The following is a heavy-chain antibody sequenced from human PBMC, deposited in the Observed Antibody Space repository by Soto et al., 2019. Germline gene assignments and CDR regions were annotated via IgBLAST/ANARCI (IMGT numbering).Heavy chain of an antibody. V-gene: IGHV1-69*06. J-gene: IGHJ4*02. CDR1: GGTFSSYA. CDR2: IIPIFGTA. CDR3: ARVHYDILTGYYTYYFDY. Sequence: SVKVSCKASGGTFSSYAISWVRQAPGQGLEWMGGIIPIFGTANYAQKFQCRVTITADKSTSTAYMELSSLRSEDTAVYYCARVHYDILTGYYTYYFDYWGQGTLVTVSS. D-gene: IGHD3-9*01.